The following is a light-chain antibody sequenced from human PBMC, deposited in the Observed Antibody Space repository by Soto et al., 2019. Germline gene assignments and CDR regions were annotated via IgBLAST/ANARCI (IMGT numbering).Light chain of an antibody. J-gene: IGKJ1*01. Sequence: EIVMTQSPATLSVSPGGRATLSCRTSQSISDTLAWYQQKPGQAPRLLIYSASRRATGFPARFSGSGSGTDFTLTISSLQSEDFAVYYCQQYENWPWTFGQGNKVDIK. CDR1: QSISDT. CDR3: QQYENWPWT. CDR2: SAS. V-gene: IGKV3-15*01.